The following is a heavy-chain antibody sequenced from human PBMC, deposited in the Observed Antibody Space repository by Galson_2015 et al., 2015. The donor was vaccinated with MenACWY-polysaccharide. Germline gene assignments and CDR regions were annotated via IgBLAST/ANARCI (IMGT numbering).Heavy chain of an antibody. V-gene: IGHV3-74*01. Sequence: SLRLSCAASGFTFSTYWMHWVRQAPGKGLVWVSRIKSDVSSTSYADSVKGRFSISRDNAKSTLYLRMNGLRAEDTAVYYCARGPLGYCAGDCLGLDSWGQGTLVTVSS. D-gene: IGHD2-21*02. J-gene: IGHJ4*02. CDR3: ARGPLGYCAGDCLGLDS. CDR1: GFTFSTYW. CDR2: IKSDVSST.